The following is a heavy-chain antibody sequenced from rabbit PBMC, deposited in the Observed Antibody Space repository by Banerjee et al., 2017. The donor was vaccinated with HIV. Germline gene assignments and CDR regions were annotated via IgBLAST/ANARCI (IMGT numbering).Heavy chain of an antibody. V-gene: IGHV1S7*01. CDR3: AKSVWSPAWNL. J-gene: IGHJ4*01. CDR1: GFDFRSYY. Sequence: QLEESGGGLVKPGGTLTLTCKASGFDFRSYYMNWVRQAPGKGLEWIGIIYAGKGSTDYASWVNGRFTISSDNAQNTVDLQMNSLTAADTATYFCAKSVWSPAWNLWGPGTLVTVS. D-gene: IGHD3-1*01. CDR2: IYAGKGST.